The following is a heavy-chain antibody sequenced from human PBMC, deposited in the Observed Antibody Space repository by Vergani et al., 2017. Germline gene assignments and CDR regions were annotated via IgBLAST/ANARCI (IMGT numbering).Heavy chain of an antibody. CDR2: IYYSGST. J-gene: IGHJ6*02. V-gene: IGHV4-39*01. CDR1: GGSISSSSYY. Sequence: QLQLQESGPGLVKPSETLSLTCTVSGGSISSSSYYWGWIRQPPGKGLEWIGSIYYSGSTYYNPSLKSRVTISVDTSKNQFSLKLSSVTAADTAVYYCAIRGKGFYYYYGMDVWGQGTTVTVSS. CDR3: AIRGKGFYYYYGMDV.